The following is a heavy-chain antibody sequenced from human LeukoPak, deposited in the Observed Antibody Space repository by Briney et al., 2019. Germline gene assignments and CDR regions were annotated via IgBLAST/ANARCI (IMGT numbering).Heavy chain of an antibody. CDR3: ARIGGVFHH. V-gene: IGHV4-61*03. J-gene: IGHJ1*01. CDR2: IGYSGTT. Sequence: SETLSLTCAVSGASVSSDGFWWNWVRQPPGKGLEWIGQIGYSGTTNYKPSLKSRLTISTDAPNNHFSLRLTSVTPADTAVYYCARIGGVFHHWGQGTLVTVSS. CDR1: GASVSSDGFW. D-gene: IGHD3-10*01.